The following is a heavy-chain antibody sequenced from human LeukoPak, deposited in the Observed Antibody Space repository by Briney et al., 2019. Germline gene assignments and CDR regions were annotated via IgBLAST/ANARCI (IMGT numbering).Heavy chain of an antibody. Sequence: ASVKVSCTVSGYTVTELSMHWVRHAPGKGLGWMGGFDPEDGETIYAQKFQGRVTMTEDTSTDTAYMELSSLRSEDTAVYYCATDRFRNWNDRPYFDYWGQGTLVTVSS. D-gene: IGHD1-1*01. CDR1: GYTVTELS. V-gene: IGHV1-24*01. J-gene: IGHJ4*02. CDR3: ATDRFRNWNDRPYFDY. CDR2: FDPEDGET.